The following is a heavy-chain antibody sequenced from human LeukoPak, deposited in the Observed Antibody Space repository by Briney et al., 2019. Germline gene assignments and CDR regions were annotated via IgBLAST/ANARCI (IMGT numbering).Heavy chain of an antibody. J-gene: IGHJ4*02. V-gene: IGHV3-23*01. D-gene: IGHD3-22*01. CDR2: ISGSGGST. CDR3: AKDDDSSGYSFYYFDY. CDR1: GFTFSSYA. Sequence: GGSLRLSCAASGFTFSSYAMSWVREAPGKGLEWVSAISGSGGSTYYADSVKGRFTISRDNSKNTLYLQMNSLRAEDTAVYYCAKDDDSSGYSFYYFDYWGQGTLVTVSS.